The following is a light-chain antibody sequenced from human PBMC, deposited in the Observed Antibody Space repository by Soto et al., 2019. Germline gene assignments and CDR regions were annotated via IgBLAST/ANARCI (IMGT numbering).Light chain of an antibody. CDR3: SSYAGSNNLLYV. J-gene: IGLJ1*01. V-gene: IGLV2-8*01. Sequence: SVLTQPPSASGSPGQSVTISCTGTSSDVGGYNYVSWYQQHPGKAPKLMIYEVSKRPSGVPDRFSGSKSGNTASLTVSGLQAEDEADYYCSSYAGSNNLLYVFGTGTKVTVL. CDR2: EVS. CDR1: SSDVGGYNY.